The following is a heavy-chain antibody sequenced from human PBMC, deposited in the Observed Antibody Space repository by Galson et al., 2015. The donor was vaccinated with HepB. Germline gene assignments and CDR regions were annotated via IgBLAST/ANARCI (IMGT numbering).Heavy chain of an antibody. V-gene: IGHV5-51*03. CDR3: ARSMVRGVSSAFDI. J-gene: IGHJ3*02. CDR1: GYSFTTYW. D-gene: IGHD3-10*01. Sequence: QSGAEVKKPGESLKISCKGSGYSFTTYWIAWVRQMPGKGLEWMGIIYPADSDPKYSPSFQGRVTISADKSISTAYLQWSSLKASDTAMYYCARSMVRGVSSAFDIWGQGTMVTVSS. CDR2: IYPADSDP.